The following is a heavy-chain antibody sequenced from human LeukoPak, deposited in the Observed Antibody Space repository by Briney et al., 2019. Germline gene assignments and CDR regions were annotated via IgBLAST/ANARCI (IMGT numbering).Heavy chain of an antibody. D-gene: IGHD3-10*01. V-gene: IGHV3-74*01. J-gene: IGHJ4*02. CDR1: GFTFSSYW. Sequence: PGGSLRLSCAASGFTFSSYWMHWVRHAPGKGLVWVSRINSDGSSTTYADSVKGRFTISRDNAKNTLYLQMNSLRAEDTAVYYCARVTTGGSGSSDYWGQGTLVTVSS. CDR2: INSDGSST. CDR3: ARVTTGGSGSSDY.